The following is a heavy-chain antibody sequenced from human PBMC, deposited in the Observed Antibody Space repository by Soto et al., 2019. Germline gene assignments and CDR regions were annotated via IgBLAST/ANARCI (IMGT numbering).Heavy chain of an antibody. CDR1: GGSISSGDYY. CDR3: ARDAFEYSSSVNWFDH. V-gene: IGHV4-30-4*01. Sequence: PSETLSLTCTVSGGSISSGDYYWSWIRQPPGKGLEWIGYIYYSGSTYYNPSLKSRVTISVDTSKNQFSLKLSSVTAADTAVYYCARDAFEYSSSVNWFDHWGQGTLVTVSS. J-gene: IGHJ5*02. D-gene: IGHD6-6*01. CDR2: IYYSGST.